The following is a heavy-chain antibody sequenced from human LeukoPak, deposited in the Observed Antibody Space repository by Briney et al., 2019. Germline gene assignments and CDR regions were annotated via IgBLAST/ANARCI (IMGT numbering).Heavy chain of an antibody. CDR3: GRLDDYDYSAW. J-gene: IGHJ4*02. V-gene: IGHV4-39*01. Sequence: SETLSLTCTVSSASIRSSNYYWGWIRQPPGKGMEWIGSIYYNGNTYYNPSLKSRVTISVDTSKNQFSLKLNSVTAADTAVYFCGRLDDYDYSAWWGQGILVTVSS. CDR2: IYYNGNT. D-gene: IGHD3-22*01. CDR1: SASIRSSNYY.